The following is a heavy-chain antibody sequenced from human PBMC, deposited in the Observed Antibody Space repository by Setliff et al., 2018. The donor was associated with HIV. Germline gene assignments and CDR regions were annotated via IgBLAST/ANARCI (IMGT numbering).Heavy chain of an antibody. CDR1: ADTFTNCL. V-gene: IGHV7-4-1*02. J-gene: IGHJ5*01. Sequence: ASVKVSCKASADTFTNCLINWVRQAPGQGLEWMGWINTDSGTPTYAQAFTGRFVFSLDTSVSTAFLQITSLKAEDTAVYYCARGDHAVWGGYSNFFDSWGQGTLVTVSS. CDR3: ARGDHAVWGGYSNFFDS. CDR2: INTDSGTP. D-gene: IGHD3-3*01.